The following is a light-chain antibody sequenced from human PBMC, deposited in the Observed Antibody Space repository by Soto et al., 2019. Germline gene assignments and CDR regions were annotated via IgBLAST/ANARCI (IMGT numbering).Light chain of an antibody. J-gene: IGKJ2*01. Sequence: DIQMTQSPSTLSASVGDRVTINCRASQSIGNWLAWYQQRPGKAPKLLITKTSSLESGVPSRFSGSGSGTEFTLTISSLQPDDFATYYCQQYNSYSQNFGQGNTLEIK. CDR1: QSIGNW. CDR3: QQYNSYSQN. CDR2: KTS. V-gene: IGKV1-5*03.